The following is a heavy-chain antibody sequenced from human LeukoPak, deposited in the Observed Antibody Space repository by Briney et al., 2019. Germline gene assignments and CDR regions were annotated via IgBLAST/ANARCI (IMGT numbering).Heavy chain of an antibody. D-gene: IGHD1-26*01. J-gene: IGHJ4*02. Sequence: GGSLRLSCAASGFTFSSYWMHWVRQAPGKGLVWVSRINSDGSSTNYADSVKGRFTISRDNAKNTLYLQMNSLRAEDTAVYYCARVPDSGSAIDYWGQGTLVTVSS. V-gene: IGHV3-74*01. CDR1: GFTFSSYW. CDR2: INSDGSST. CDR3: ARVPDSGSAIDY.